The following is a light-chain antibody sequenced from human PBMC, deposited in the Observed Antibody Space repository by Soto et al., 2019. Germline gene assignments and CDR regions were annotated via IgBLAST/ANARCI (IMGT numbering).Light chain of an antibody. CDR1: SSNIGNSF. V-gene: IGLV1-51*01. CDR2: DNN. J-gene: IGLJ1*01. Sequence: QSVLPQTPSESAAPGRTVTISCSGSSSNIGNSFVSWYQQLPGTAPRLLIYDNNERPSGIPDRFSGSKSGTSATLGITGLQTGYESDDYCGDWDGGRTAVVFVTGNKDNV. CDR3: GDWDGGRTAVV.